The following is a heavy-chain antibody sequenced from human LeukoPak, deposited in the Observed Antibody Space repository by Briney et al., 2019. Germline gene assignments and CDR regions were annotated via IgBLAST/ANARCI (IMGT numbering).Heavy chain of an antibody. D-gene: IGHD6-13*01. J-gene: IGHJ4*02. V-gene: IGHV3-23*01. CDR1: GFTFSSFA. Sequence: GGSLRLSCAASGFTFSSFAMSWVRQAPGKGLGWVSAISGSGGSTYYADSVKGRFTISRDNSKNTLYLQMNSLRAEDTAVYYCAKVSSSWYLSDYWGQGTLVTVSS. CDR3: AKVSSSWYLSDY. CDR2: ISGSGGST.